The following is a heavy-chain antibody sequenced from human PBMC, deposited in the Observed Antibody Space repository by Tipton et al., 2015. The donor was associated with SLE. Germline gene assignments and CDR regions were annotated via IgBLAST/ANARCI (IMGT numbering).Heavy chain of an antibody. D-gene: IGHD3-3*01. CDR1: GGSIRRHNST. CDR2: IYYTGRT. J-gene: IGHJ5*02. V-gene: IGHV4-39*07. CDR3: ARQRGVGYYDFPRWFDP. Sequence: TLSLTCTVSGGSIRRHNSTWDWIRQPPGKGLEWIGSIYYTGRTYYNPSLKSRVTMSVDPSKNQFSLELSSVTAADTVVFYCARQRGVGYYDFPRWFDPWGQGTLVTVSP.